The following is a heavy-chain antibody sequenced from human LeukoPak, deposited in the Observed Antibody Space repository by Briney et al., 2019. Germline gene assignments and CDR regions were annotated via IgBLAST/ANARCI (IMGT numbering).Heavy chain of an antibody. V-gene: IGHV4-4*07. CDR2: IYTSGST. J-gene: IGHJ5*02. CDR3: ARHSSSNYNWFDP. CDR1: GGSISSYY. Sequence: SETLSLTCTVSGGSISSYYWSWIRQPAGKGLEWIGRIYTSGSTNYNPSLKSRLTISLDASKNHFSLNLSSLTAADTAVYYCARHSSSNYNWFDPWGQGTLVTVSS.